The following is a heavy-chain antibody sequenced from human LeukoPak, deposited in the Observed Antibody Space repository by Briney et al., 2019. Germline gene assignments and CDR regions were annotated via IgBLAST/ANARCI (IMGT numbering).Heavy chain of an antibody. Sequence: ASVKVSCKVSGYTLTELSMHWVRQAPGKGLEWMGGFDPEDGETLYAQRFQGRVTMSKDTSTDTVYMELSSLKSEDTAVYYCAAPSGSFLGYYYGMDVWGQGTTVTVSS. CDR2: FDPEDGET. CDR1: GYTLTELS. V-gene: IGHV1-24*01. J-gene: IGHJ6*02. D-gene: IGHD1-26*01. CDR3: AAPSGSFLGYYYGMDV.